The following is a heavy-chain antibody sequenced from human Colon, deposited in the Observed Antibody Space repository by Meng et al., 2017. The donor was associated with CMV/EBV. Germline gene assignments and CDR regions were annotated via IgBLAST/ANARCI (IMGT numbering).Heavy chain of an antibody. J-gene: IGHJ2*01. CDR2: IHYRGSA. CDR3: ARHDRGYCDNGKCYGWYFDL. Sequence: DYYLTGIRRPPGKGLELLWSIHYRGSATYTPSLRSRLSLSVATSRNQFSLQLISVTVADTAVYYCARHDRGYCDNGKCYGWYFDLWGGGTLVTVSS. V-gene: IGHV4-30-4*08. CDR1: DYY. D-gene: IGHD2-8*01.